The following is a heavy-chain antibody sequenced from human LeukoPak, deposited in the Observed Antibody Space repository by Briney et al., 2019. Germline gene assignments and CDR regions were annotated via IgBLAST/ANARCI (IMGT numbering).Heavy chain of an antibody. J-gene: IGHJ4*02. CDR1: GFTFSSYW. Sequence: GGSLRLSCAASGFTFSSYWVSWVRQAPGKGLEWVANIKQDGSEKYYVDSVKGRFTSSRDNAKNSLYLEMNSLRAEDTAVYYCARGGSPPDYWGQGTLVTVSS. V-gene: IGHV3-7*01. CDR2: IKQDGSEK. CDR3: ARGGSPPDY.